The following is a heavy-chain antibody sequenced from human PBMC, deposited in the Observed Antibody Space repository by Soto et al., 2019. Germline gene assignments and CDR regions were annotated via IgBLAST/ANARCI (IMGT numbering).Heavy chain of an antibody. D-gene: IGHD1-20*01. Sequence: SSETLSLTCTVSGGSISSYYWSWIRQPPGKGLEWIGYIYYSGSTNYNPSLKSRVTISVDTSKNQFSLKLSSVTAADTAVYYCARDGGAYNWNYFDYWGQGTLVTVSS. J-gene: IGHJ4*02. CDR3: ARDGGAYNWNYFDY. CDR1: GGSISSYY. CDR2: IYYSGST. V-gene: IGHV4-59*01.